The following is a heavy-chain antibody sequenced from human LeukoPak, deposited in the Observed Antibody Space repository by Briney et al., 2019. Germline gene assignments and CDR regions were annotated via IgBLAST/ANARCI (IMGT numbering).Heavy chain of an antibody. CDR2: IYYSGTT. CDR1: GDSISSSNYY. Sequence: PSETLSLTCTVSGDSISSSNYYWGWVRQPPGKGLEWIGSIYYSGTTFYKPALKSRVTISVDTSKNQFSLKLSSVTAADTAVYYCAGEITSSCHHWGQGTLVTVSS. J-gene: IGHJ1*01. V-gene: IGHV4-39*01. CDR3: AGEITSSCHH. D-gene: IGHD1-14*01.